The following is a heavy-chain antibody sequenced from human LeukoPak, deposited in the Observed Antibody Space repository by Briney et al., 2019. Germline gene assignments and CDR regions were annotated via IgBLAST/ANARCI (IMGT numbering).Heavy chain of an antibody. D-gene: IGHD3-22*01. Sequence: ASVKVSCKAPGYTFTSYGISWVRQAPGQGLEWMGWISAYNGNTNYAQKLQGRVTMTTDTSTSTAYMELRSLRSDDTAVYYCARVDNRGHYYDSSGPRKLFDYWGQGTLVTVSS. V-gene: IGHV1-18*01. CDR2: ISAYNGNT. CDR3: ARVDNRGHYYDSSGPRKLFDY. CDR1: GYTFTSYG. J-gene: IGHJ4*02.